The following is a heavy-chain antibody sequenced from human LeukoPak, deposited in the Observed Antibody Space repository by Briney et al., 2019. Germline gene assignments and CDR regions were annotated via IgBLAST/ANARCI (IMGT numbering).Heavy chain of an antibody. CDR1: GGSITSHF. V-gene: IGHV4-4*08. J-gene: IGHJ3*01. CDR3: ARDDYGVFGAFDV. Sequence: SETLSLTCTVSGGSITSHFWTWIRQAPGKGLEWVGYVSKSGSTNYNPFLQSRITISVDTSKNQFFLKLTSMTAADTAVYFCARDDYGVFGAFDVWGQGTVVTVSS. D-gene: IGHD3-16*01. CDR2: VSKSGST.